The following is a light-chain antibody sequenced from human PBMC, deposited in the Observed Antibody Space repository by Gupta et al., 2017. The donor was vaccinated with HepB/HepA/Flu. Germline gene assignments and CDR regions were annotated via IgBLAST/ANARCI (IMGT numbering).Light chain of an antibody. CDR1: SSDVGGYNY. CDR3: CSYAGTYTFL. Sequence: QSALTQPRSVSGSPGQSVTISCTGTSSDVGGYNYVSWYQQNPGKAPKLMIYDVTKRPSGVPDRFSGSKAGKTASLTXSXLQAEDXADYYCCSYAGTYTFLFGGGTKLTVL. J-gene: IGLJ2*01. V-gene: IGLV2-11*01. CDR2: DVT.